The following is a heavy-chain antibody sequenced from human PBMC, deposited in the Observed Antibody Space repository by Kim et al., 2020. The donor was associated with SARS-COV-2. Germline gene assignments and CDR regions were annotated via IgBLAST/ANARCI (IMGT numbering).Heavy chain of an antibody. V-gene: IGHV3-23*01. J-gene: IGHJ4*02. Sequence: GGSLRLSCAASGFTFSSYAMSWVRQAPGKGLEWVSAISGSGGSTYYADSVKGRFTISRDNSKTTLYLQMNSLRAEDTAVYYCAKDYYGSGSYYALGSVQVPKDYWGQGTLVTVSS. CDR2: ISGSGGST. CDR3: AKDYYGSGSYYALGSVQVPKDY. D-gene: IGHD3-10*01. CDR1: GFTFSSYA.